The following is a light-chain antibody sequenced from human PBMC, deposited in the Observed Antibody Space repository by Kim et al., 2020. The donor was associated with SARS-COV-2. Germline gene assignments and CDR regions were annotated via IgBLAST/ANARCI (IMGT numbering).Light chain of an antibody. CDR1: QTVSTY. CDR2: DAS. Sequence: EVVLTQSPATLSVSPGERATLSCRASQTVSTYLAWYQQKPGQAPRLLIYDASSRATGIPDRFSGSGSGTEFTLTISSLQSEDLALYYCQQYMDWRVTFGQGTKVDIK. V-gene: IGKV3-15*01. J-gene: IGKJ1*01. CDR3: QQYMDWRVT.